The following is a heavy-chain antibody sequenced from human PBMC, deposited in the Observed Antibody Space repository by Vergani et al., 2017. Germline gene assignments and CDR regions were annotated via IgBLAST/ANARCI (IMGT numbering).Heavy chain of an antibody. CDR2: ISGSGGST. Sequence: EVQLLVSGGDLVQPGGSLRLSCAASGFTFNHYAMNWVRQAPGKGLEWFSGISGSGGSTYYAGSVKGRFTISRDSSKNTLYLQMNSLSAGDTAVYYCAKANPRNSGYDYLYYYHAMDVWGQGTTVTVSS. CDR1: GFTFNHYA. D-gene: IGHD5-12*01. J-gene: IGHJ6*02. CDR3: AKANPRNSGYDYLYYYHAMDV. V-gene: IGHV3-23*01.